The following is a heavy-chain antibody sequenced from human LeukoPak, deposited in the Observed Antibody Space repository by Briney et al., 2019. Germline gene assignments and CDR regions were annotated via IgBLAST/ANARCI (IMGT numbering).Heavy chain of an antibody. D-gene: IGHD1-26*01. CDR3: ARGVGY. V-gene: IGHV4-59*08. CDR2: IYYTGST. Sequence: SETLSLTCTVSGGSISSYYWSWIRQSPGKGLEWIGYIYYTGSTDYNPSLRSRVTMSVDTSKNQFSLKLSSVTAADTAVYYCARGVGYWGQGTLVTVSS. CDR1: GGSISSYY. J-gene: IGHJ4*02.